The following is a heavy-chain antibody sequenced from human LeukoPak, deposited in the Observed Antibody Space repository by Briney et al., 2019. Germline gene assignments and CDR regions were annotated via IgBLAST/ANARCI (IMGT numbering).Heavy chain of an antibody. CDR2: IYPGDSDT. CDR3: ARPPAGSGVYYSFDY. D-gene: IGHD6-25*01. J-gene: IGHJ4*02. V-gene: IGHV5-51*01. CDR1: GYNFTSYW. Sequence: GESLKISCNGSGYNFTSYWLVWVRQMPGKGLEWMGVIYPGDSDTRYSPSFQGQVTMSADKSITTAYLQWSSLKASDTAMYYCARPPAGSGVYYSFDYWGQGTLVTVSS.